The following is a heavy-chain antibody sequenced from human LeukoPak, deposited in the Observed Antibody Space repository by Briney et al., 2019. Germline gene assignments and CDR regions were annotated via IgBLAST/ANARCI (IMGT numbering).Heavy chain of an antibody. D-gene: IGHD2-2*01. CDR1: GYTFTGYY. J-gene: IGHJ4*02. V-gene: IGHV1-2*02. CDR3: ARGGIVVVPAAYYFDY. Sequence: ASVKVSCKASGYTFTGYYIHWVRQAPGQGLEWMGWINPNSGGTNSAQKFQGRVTMTRDTSITTAYMELSRLRSDDTAVYYCARGGIVVVPAAYYFDYWGQGTLVAVSS. CDR2: INPNSGGT.